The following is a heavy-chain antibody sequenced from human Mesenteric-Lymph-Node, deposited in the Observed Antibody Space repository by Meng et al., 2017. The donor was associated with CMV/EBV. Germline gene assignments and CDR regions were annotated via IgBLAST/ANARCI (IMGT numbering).Heavy chain of an antibody. CDR3: AKEEDSTTTFDY. D-gene: IGHD6-6*01. CDR2: INPDSGDT. V-gene: IGHV1-2*02. CDR1: GYTFTDYY. Sequence: ASVKVSCKASGYTFTDYYIHWVRQAPGQGLEWMGWINPDSGDTQYAQNFQGRVTMTRDTSISTAYMELNRLKSDDTTVYYCAKEEDSTTTFDYWGQGTLVTVSS. J-gene: IGHJ4*02.